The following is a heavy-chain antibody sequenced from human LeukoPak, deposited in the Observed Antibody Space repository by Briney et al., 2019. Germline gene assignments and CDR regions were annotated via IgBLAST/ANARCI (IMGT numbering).Heavy chain of an antibody. Sequence: SETLSLTCTVSGGSISSYYWSWIRQPAGKGLESIGHISTSGSTNYNPSLKSRVTMSVDTSKSQFSLKLSSVTAADTAVYYCARVRYSDSSVLTRKRSYYFDYWGQGTLVTVSS. CDR3: ARVRYSDSSVLTRKRSYYFDY. V-gene: IGHV4-4*07. J-gene: IGHJ4*02. CDR2: ISTSGST. CDR1: GGSISSYY. D-gene: IGHD3-22*01.